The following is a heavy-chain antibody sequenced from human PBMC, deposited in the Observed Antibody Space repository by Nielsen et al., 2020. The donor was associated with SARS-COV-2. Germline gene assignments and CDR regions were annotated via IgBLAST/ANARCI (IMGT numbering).Heavy chain of an antibody. CDR3: AKGSQFSSSWYDY. Sequence: GESLKISCAASGFTFNSYAMSWVRQAPGKGLEWVSAISGSGGSTYYADSVKGRFTISRDNSKNTLYLQMNSLRAEDTAAYYSAKGSQFSSSWYDYWGQGTLVTVSS. D-gene: IGHD6-13*01. CDR2: ISGSGGST. J-gene: IGHJ4*02. V-gene: IGHV3-23*01. CDR1: GFTFNSYA.